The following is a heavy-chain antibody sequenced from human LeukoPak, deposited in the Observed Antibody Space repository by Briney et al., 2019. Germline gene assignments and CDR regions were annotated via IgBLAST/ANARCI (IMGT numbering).Heavy chain of an antibody. V-gene: IGHV3-48*01. D-gene: IGHD3-10*01. J-gene: IGHJ4*02. Sequence: GGSLRLSCAASGFTFSSYSMNWVRQAPGKGLEWVSYISSSSSTIYYADSVKGRFTISRDNAKNSLYLQMNSLRAEDTAVYYCARVRHYGSGSYYNRKERTLDYWGQGTLVTVSS. CDR3: ARVRHYGSGSYYNRKERTLDY. CDR1: GFTFSSYS. CDR2: ISSSSSTI.